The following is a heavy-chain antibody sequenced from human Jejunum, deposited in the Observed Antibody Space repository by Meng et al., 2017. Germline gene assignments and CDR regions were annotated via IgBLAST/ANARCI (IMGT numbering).Heavy chain of an antibody. Sequence: GGSLRLSCAASGFTFSHYFMTWVRQAPGKGLEWVATIKEDGSDIYYVDSVKGRFTMSRDNAGDSLYLQMNSLRDEDTAVYHCVREQGWASDFYGMDVWGQGTTVTVSS. D-gene: IGHD2/OR15-2a*01. J-gene: IGHJ6*02. CDR3: VREQGWASDFYGMDV. CDR1: GFTFSHYF. V-gene: IGHV3-7*01. CDR2: IKEDGSDI.